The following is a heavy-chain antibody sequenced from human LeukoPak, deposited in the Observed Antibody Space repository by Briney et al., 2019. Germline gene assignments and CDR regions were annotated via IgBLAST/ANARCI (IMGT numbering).Heavy chain of an antibody. CDR3: AREGGIARPPYLYYYIDV. Sequence: GASVKVSCKASGYTFTSYYMHWVRQAPGQGLEWMGIINPSGGSTSYAQKFQGRVTMTTDTSTSTAYMELRSLRSDDTAVYYCAREGGIARPPYLYYYIDVWGKGTTVTVSS. V-gene: IGHV1-46*01. D-gene: IGHD6-6*01. CDR2: INPSGGST. J-gene: IGHJ6*03. CDR1: GYTFTSYY.